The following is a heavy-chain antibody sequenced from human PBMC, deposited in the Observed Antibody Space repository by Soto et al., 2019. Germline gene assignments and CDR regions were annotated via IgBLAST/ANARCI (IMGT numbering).Heavy chain of an antibody. CDR2: IIPIFGTA. J-gene: IGHJ2*01. Sequence: GASVKVSCKASGGTFSSYAISWVRQAPGQGLEWMGGIIPIFGTANYAQKFQGRVTITADESTSTAYMELSSLRSEDTAVYYCARDGGSGDQPRYFDLWGRGTLVTVSS. D-gene: IGHD2-2*01. CDR3: ARDGGSGDQPRYFDL. CDR1: GGTFSSYA. V-gene: IGHV1-69*13.